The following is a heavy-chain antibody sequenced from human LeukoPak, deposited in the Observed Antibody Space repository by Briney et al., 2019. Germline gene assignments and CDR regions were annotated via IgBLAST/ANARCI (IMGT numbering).Heavy chain of an antibody. CDR2: VSGRGGSA. J-gene: IGHJ5*02. CDR1: GFTFSTYA. D-gene: IGHD6-13*01. Sequence: GGSLRLSCAASGFTFSTYAMSWARQAPGKGLEWFSAVSGRGGSAYYAGAVKRRYAISRDDCKTTLYLKTNSLRAEDTDVYYCAKDRSTGGYIFGSTPFDPWGQGTLVTVSS. CDR3: AKDRSTGGYIFGSTPFDP. V-gene: IGHV3-23*01.